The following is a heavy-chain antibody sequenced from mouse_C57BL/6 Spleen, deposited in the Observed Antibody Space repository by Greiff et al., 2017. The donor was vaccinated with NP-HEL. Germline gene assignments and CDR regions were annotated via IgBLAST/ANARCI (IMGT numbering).Heavy chain of an antibody. CDR2: INPNNGGT. D-gene: IGHD2-2*01. V-gene: IGHV1-18*01. Sequence: EVQLQQSGPELVKPGASVKIPCKASGYTFTDYNMDWVKQSHGKSLEWIGDINPNNGGTIYNQKFKGKATLTVDKSSSTAYMELRSLTSEDTAVYYCARKGYGYDDELAYWGQGTLVTVSA. CDR1: GYTFTDYN. CDR3: ARKGYGYDDELAY. J-gene: IGHJ3*01.